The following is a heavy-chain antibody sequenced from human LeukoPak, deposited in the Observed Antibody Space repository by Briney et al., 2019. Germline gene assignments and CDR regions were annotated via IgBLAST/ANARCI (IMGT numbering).Heavy chain of an antibody. V-gene: IGHV5-51*01. CDR2: IYPGDSDT. CDR1: GYSFTSYW. D-gene: IGHD6-13*01. Sequence: PGESLKISCKGSGYSFTSYWIGWVRQMPGKGLEWMGIIYPGDSDTRYSPSFQGQVTISADKSISTAYLQWSSLKASDTAMHYCARPRIAAAGSGVYYFDYWGQGTLVTVSS. J-gene: IGHJ4*02. CDR3: ARPRIAAAGSGVYYFDY.